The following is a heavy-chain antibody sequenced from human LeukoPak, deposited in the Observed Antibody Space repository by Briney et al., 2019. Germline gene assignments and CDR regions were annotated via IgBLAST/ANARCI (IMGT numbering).Heavy chain of an antibody. CDR3: ARDLVARRGYSYGVFDY. D-gene: IGHD5-18*01. V-gene: IGHV3-74*01. CDR1: GFILSSYE. CDR2: INTDGSST. J-gene: IGHJ4*02. Sequence: GGSLRLSCAASGFILSSYEMNWVRQAPGKGLEWVSRINTDGSSTSYADSVKGRFTISRDNAKNTLYLQMNSLRAEDTAVYYCARDLVARRGYSYGVFDYWGQGTLVTVSS.